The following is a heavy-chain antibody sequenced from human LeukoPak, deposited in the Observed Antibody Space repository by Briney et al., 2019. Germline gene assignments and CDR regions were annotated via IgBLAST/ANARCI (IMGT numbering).Heavy chain of an antibody. CDR1: GYSFTSYW. Sequence: GESLKNSCKGSGYSFTSYWIGWVRQMPGKGLEWMGIIYPGDSDTRYSPSFQGQVIISADKSISTAYLQWSSLKASGTAMYYCARPQYYYDSSGYSYYFDYWGQGTLVTVSS. CDR2: IYPGDSDT. V-gene: IGHV5-51*01. J-gene: IGHJ4*02. D-gene: IGHD3-22*01. CDR3: ARPQYYYDSSGYSYYFDY.